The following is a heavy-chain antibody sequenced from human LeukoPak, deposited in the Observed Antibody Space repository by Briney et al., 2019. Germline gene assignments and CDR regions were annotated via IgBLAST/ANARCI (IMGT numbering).Heavy chain of an antibody. D-gene: IGHD6-13*01. V-gene: IGHV4-61*01. J-gene: IGHJ4*02. Sequence: SETLSLTCTVSGGSVSSGNSYWSWIRQPPGMGLEWIGYISYSGNTNYNPSLKSRVTISVDRSKNQFSLKLSSVTAADTAVYYCARVGLAAAYDYWGQGTLVTVSS. CDR1: GGSVSSGNSY. CDR3: ARVGLAAAYDY. CDR2: ISYSGNT.